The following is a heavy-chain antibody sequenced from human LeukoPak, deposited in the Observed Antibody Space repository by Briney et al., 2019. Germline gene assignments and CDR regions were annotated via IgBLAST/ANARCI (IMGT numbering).Heavy chain of an antibody. CDR2: ISGSGGST. J-gene: IGHJ4*02. CDR3: AKDASNGYDWFPDY. D-gene: IGHD5-12*01. Sequence: GGSLRLSCAASGFTFSSYAMSWVRQAPGKGLEWVSAISGSGGSTYYADSVKGRFTISRDNSKNTLYLQMNSLRAEDTAVYYCAKDASNGYDWFPDYWAREPWSPSPQ. CDR1: GFTFSSYA. V-gene: IGHV3-23*01.